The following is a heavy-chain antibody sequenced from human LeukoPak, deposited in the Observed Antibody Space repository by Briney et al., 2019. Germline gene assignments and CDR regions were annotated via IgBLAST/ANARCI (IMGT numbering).Heavy chain of an antibody. J-gene: IGHJ4*02. CDR2: IADDGKDK. D-gene: IGHD6-25*01. V-gene: IGHV3-30*04. CDR1: GFTFSTYP. Sequence: PGGSLRLSCTASGFTFSTYPIHWVRQASGKGLEWVAVIADDGKDKHYVESVKGRFTISRDNSKNTLYLQMNSLRVEDTAVYYCARDRHVAAAGYYFDYWGQGTLVTVSS. CDR3: ARDRHVAAAGYYFDY.